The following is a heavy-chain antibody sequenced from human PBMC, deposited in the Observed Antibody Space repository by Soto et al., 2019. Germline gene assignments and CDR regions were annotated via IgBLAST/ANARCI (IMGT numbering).Heavy chain of an antibody. J-gene: IGHJ3*01. CDR2: ISRSGDST. D-gene: IGHD6-19*01. V-gene: IGHV3-23*01. CDR1: GFRFSNSD. CDR3: AFSSGWFVAFDV. Sequence: EVQLLESGGGLVQPGGSLRLSCAASGFRFSNSDMSWVRQALGKGLEWVSYISRSGDSTYYADSVKGRFTISRDNSKKTFFLHVNGLENEDTAVDYCAFSSGWFVAFDVWGQGTIVTVYS.